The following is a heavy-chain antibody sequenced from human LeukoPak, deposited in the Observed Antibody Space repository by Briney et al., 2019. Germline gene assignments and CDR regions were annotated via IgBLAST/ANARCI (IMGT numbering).Heavy chain of an antibody. CDR3: AKDPGGPNHYDSSGHDY. V-gene: IGHV3-23*01. CDR2: ISGSGGST. CDR1: GFTFSSYA. Sequence: GGSLRLSCAASGFTFSSYAMSWVRQAPGKGLEWVSAISGSGGSTYYADSVKGRFTISRDNSKNTLYLQMNSLRAEDTAVYYCAKDPGGPNHYDSSGHDYWGQGTLVTVSS. J-gene: IGHJ4*02. D-gene: IGHD3-22*01.